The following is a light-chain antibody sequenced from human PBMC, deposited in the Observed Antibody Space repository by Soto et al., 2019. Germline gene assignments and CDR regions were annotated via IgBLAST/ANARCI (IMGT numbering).Light chain of an antibody. V-gene: IGKV3-20*01. Sequence: EIVLTQSPGTLSLSPGERATLSCRASQSVSSIYFAWYQQKRGQAPRLLIYGVSSRATGIPDRFSGSGSGTDFTLTISRLEPEDSAVYYCQQSSSTPQTFGGGTRVEIK. CDR1: QSVSSIY. CDR2: GVS. CDR3: QQSSSTPQT. J-gene: IGKJ4*01.